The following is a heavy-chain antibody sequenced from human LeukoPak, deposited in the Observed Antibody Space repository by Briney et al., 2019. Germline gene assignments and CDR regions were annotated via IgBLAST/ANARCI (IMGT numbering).Heavy chain of an antibody. V-gene: IGHV3-23*01. CDR3: AKGLDSSNWFVDY. D-gene: IGHD6-13*01. Sequence: GGSLRLSCAASGFTFSSYVMSWVRQAPGKGLEWVSSISDSGAGTFYADSVRGRFTISRDNSKNTLSLQMNSLRAEDTAVYYCAKGLDSSNWFVDYWGQGTLVTVPS. CDR1: GFTFSSYV. CDR2: ISDSGAGT. J-gene: IGHJ4*02.